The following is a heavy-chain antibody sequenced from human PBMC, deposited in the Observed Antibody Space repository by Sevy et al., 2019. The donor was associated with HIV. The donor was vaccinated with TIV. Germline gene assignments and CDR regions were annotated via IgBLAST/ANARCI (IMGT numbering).Heavy chain of an antibody. CDR1: GFTFSSYA. CDR3: AKDLEDIVVVPAAN. J-gene: IGHJ4*02. D-gene: IGHD2-2*01. V-gene: IGHV3-23*01. CDR2: ISGSGGST. Sequence: GGSLRLSCAASGFTFSSYAMSWVRQAPGKGLEWVSAISGSGGSTYYADSMKGRFTISRDNSKNTLYLQMNSLRAEDTAVYYCAKDLEDIVVVPAANWGQGTLVTVSS.